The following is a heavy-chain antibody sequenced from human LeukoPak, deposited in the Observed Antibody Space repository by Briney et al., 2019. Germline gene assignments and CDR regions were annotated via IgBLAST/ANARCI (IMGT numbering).Heavy chain of an antibody. CDR3: AKEPYSSSWYFDY. J-gene: IGHJ4*02. CDR2: ISGSGGST. V-gene: IGHV3-23*01. CDR1: GFTFSRYA. D-gene: IGHD6-13*01. Sequence: GGSLRLSCAASGFTFSRYAMSWVRQAPGKGLEWVSAISGSGGSTYYADSVKGRFTIARDNSKNTLYLQMNSLRAEDTAVYYCAKEPYSSSWYFDYWGQGTLVTVSS.